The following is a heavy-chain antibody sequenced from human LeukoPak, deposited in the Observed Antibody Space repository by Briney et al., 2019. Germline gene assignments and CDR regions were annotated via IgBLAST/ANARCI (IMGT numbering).Heavy chain of an antibody. J-gene: IGHJ5*02. CDR1: GGSNNSYY. Sequence: SETLSLSCTVSGGSNNSYYWSWIRQPPGKGLEWIGYTHPSGNTNYSPSLKSRVTISIDTSRNQFSLKLSSVTAADTAVYFCARKAPKKGWFDPWGQGTLVTVSS. CDR3: ARKAPKKGWFDP. V-gene: IGHV4-4*09. CDR2: THPSGNT.